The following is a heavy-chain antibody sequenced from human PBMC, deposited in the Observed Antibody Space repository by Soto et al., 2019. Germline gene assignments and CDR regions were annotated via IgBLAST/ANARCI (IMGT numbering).Heavy chain of an antibody. D-gene: IGHD6-13*01. Sequence: SLTCNVSGGSISSGGYHWSWIRQHPGKGLEWIAYIYYSGDTYYNPSLKSRVVISVHTSKKQFSLNLSSATAADTAVYYCARLAYSSRGGQFFDYWGQGVLVTVSS. J-gene: IGHJ4*02. CDR1: GGSISSGGYH. CDR2: IYYSGDT. CDR3: ARLAYSSRGGQFFDY. V-gene: IGHV4-31*03.